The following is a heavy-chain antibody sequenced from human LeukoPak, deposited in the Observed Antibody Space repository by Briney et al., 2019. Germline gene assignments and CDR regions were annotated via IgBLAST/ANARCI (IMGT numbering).Heavy chain of an antibody. Sequence: ASVKVSCKPSGYTFTTYAIHWVRQAPGQRLERMGWINVGNGNTKYSQEFQGRVTITRDTSASTAYMEVSSLRSEDMAVYYCATRMTSGSLDYWGQGALVTVSS. J-gene: IGHJ4*02. V-gene: IGHV1-3*03. CDR1: GYTFTTYA. CDR2: INVGNGNT. D-gene: IGHD1-26*01. CDR3: ATRMTSGSLDY.